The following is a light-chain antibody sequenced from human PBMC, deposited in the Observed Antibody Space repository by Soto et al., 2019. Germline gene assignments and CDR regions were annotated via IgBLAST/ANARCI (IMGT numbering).Light chain of an antibody. CDR1: QDIKKF. Sequence: DIPVTQSPSSLSASPGDRITITCRASQDIKKFLAWYQQKPGEVPHLLIYAASTLRPGVPSRFSGNASGTDFTLTIASLQPEDVATYFYQKYDRAPAAFGQGTKVDVK. CDR2: AAS. CDR3: QKYDRAPAA. V-gene: IGKV1-27*01. J-gene: IGKJ1*01.